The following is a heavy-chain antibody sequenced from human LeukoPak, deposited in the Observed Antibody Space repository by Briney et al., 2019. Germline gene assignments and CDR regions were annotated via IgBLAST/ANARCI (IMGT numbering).Heavy chain of an antibody. CDR1: GYSISSGYY. V-gene: IGHV4-38-2*01. J-gene: IGHJ5*01. D-gene: IGHD1-26*01. CDR2: IYHSGST. Sequence: PSETLSLTCAVSGYSISSGYYWGWIRQPPGKGLEWIGSIYHSGSTYYNPSLKSRVTISVYTTKNQFSRKLSSVTSADTSHYYFASRGATIDSGGQGTLVTVSS. CDR3: ASRGATIDS.